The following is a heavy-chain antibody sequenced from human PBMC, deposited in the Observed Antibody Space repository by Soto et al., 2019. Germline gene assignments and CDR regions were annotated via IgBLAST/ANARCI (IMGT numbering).Heavy chain of an antibody. Sequence: GESLNISCKGSGYSFPKYYIGLVRQMPGKDLEWMAIIYPDDSDTRYSPSFQGQVIISADKSITTAYLQWSSLKASDTAMYYCAKDLDYGGNSDLFAPWGQGTLVTVSS. D-gene: IGHD4-17*01. V-gene: IGHV5-51*01. J-gene: IGHJ5*02. CDR1: GYSFPKYY. CDR3: AKDLDYGGNSDLFAP. CDR2: IYPDDSDT.